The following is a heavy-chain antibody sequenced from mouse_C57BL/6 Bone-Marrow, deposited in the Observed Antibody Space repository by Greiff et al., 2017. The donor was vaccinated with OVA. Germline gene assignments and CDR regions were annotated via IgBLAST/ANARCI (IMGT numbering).Heavy chain of an antibody. CDR1: GFNIKDDY. CDR3: TRAPAPGY. V-gene: IGHV14-4*01. Sequence: VQLKESGAELVRPGASVKLSCTASGFNIKDDYMHWVKQRPEQGLEWIGWIDPENGDTEYASKFQGKATITADTSSNTAYLQLSSLTSEDTAVYYCTRAPAPGYWGQGTTLTVSS. CDR2: IDPENGDT. D-gene: IGHD3-3*01. J-gene: IGHJ2*01.